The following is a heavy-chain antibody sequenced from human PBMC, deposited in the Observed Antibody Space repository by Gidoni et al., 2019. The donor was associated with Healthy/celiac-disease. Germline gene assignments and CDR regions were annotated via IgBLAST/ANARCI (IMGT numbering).Heavy chain of an antibody. D-gene: IGHD2-2*01. CDR3: ATSRGAYCSSTSCHQADWFDP. Sequence: QVQLVQSGAEVKKPGASVKVSCKASGYTFTSYGIRSVRQAPGQGLEWMGWISAYNGNTNYAQKLQGRVTMTTDTSTSTAYMELRSLRSDDTAVYYCATSRGAYCSSTSCHQADWFDPWGQGTLVTVSS. J-gene: IGHJ5*02. CDR1: GYTFTSYG. CDR2: ISAYNGNT. V-gene: IGHV1-18*01.